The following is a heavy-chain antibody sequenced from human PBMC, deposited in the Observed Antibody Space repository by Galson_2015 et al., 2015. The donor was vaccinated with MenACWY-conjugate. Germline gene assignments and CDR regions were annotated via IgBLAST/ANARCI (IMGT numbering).Heavy chain of an antibody. CDR3: AAWASSNNWLGPFDY. Sequence: SVQGRFTISRDNAKNSLYLQMNSLRAEDTAVYYCAAWASSNNWLGPFDYWGRGTLVTVSS. D-gene: IGHD1-1*01. V-gene: IGHV3-48*03. J-gene: IGHJ4*02.